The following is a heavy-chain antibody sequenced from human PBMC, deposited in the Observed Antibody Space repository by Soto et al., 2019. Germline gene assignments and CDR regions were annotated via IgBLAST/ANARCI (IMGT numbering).Heavy chain of an antibody. D-gene: IGHD5-12*01. CDR3: AHDTFFHSGSRFDP. CDR2: IYWDDDK. V-gene: IGHV2-5*02. Sequence: QITLKESGPTLVKPTQTLTLTCTFSGFSLSTSGVGVGWIRQPPGKALEWLALIYWDDDKRYSPSLKSRLTSTKDTSKNQVVLTMTNMDPVDTATYYCAHDTFFHSGSRFDPWGQGTLVTVSS. J-gene: IGHJ5*02. CDR1: GFSLSTSGVG.